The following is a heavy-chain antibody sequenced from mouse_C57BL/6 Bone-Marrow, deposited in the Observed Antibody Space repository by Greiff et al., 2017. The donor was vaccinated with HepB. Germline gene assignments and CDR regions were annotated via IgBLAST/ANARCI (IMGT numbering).Heavy chain of an antibody. V-gene: IGHV1-78*01. D-gene: IGHD2-12*01. CDR2: IYPRDGST. CDR3: ERKHYYSPKWDFDV. Sequence: QVQLQQSDAELVKPGASVKISCKVSGYTFTDHTIPWVKQRPEQGLEWIGYIYPRDGSTKYNEKFKGKATLTADKSSSTAYMQLNSLTSEDSAVYFYERKHYYSPKWDFDVWGTGTTVTVSS. J-gene: IGHJ1*03. CDR1: GYTFTDHT.